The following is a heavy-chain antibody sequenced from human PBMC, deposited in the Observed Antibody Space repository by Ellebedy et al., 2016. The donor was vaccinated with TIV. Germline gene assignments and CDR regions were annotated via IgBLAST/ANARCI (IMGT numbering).Heavy chain of an antibody. J-gene: IGHJ1*01. CDR1: GFRFSTYG. Sequence: PGGSLRLSCAASGFRFSTYGMYWVRQAPGKGLEWVSVLWYDGSKAFYADSVKGRFTSSRDNSKNTLYLEMNSLRAEDTAVYFCAKGHDSSLEYFQHWGQGTLVSVSS. CDR2: LWYDGSKA. D-gene: IGHD3-22*01. V-gene: IGHV3-33*07. CDR3: AKGHDSSLEYFQH.